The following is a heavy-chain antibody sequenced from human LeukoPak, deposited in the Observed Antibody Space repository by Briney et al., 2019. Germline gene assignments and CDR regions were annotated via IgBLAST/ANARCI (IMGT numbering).Heavy chain of an antibody. V-gene: IGHV4-39*07. CDR3: ARGGYSYGYGSYYYYYMDV. Sequence: SETLSLTCTVSGGSISSSSYYWGWIRQPPGKGLEWIGGIYYSGSTYYNPSLKSRVTISVDTSKNQFSLKLSSVTAADTAVYYCARGGYSYGYGSYYYYYMDVWGKGTTVTVSS. CDR2: IYYSGST. J-gene: IGHJ6*03. CDR1: GGSISSSSYY. D-gene: IGHD5-18*01.